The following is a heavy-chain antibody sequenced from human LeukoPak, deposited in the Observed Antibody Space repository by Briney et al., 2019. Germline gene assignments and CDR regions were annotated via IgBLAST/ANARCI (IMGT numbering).Heavy chain of an antibody. V-gene: IGHV4-39*01. Sequence: PSETLSLTCTVSGASTSRSTYYWGWIRQTPGKGLEWIGSIYYSGSTYYNPSLKSRVTISVDTSKNQFSLKLGSVTAADTAVYYCASTVSGYIDYWGQGTLVTVSS. CDR3: ASTVSGYIDY. D-gene: IGHD3-22*01. CDR1: GASTSRSTYY. J-gene: IGHJ4*03. CDR2: IYYSGST.